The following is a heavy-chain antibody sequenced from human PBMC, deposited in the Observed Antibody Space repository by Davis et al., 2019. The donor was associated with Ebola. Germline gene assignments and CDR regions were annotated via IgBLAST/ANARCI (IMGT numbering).Heavy chain of an antibody. Sequence: SVKVSCKASGGTFSSYAISWVRQAPGQGLEWMGGIIPIFGTANYAQKFQGRVTITADESTSTAYMELSSLRSEDTAVYYCASIRSRRSHYGMDVWGQGTTVTVSS. V-gene: IGHV1-69*13. CDR3: ASIRSRRSHYGMDV. J-gene: IGHJ6*02. CDR2: IIPIFGTA. D-gene: IGHD4-17*01. CDR1: GGTFSSYA.